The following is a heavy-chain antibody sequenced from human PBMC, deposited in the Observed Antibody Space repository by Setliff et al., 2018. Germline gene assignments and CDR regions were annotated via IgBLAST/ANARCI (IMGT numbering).Heavy chain of an antibody. V-gene: IGHV3-20*04. CDR1: QFTFDDYG. CDR3: ARSPTVNWSGYEDGFDI. Sequence: GESLTLSCAASQFTFDDYGMAWVRQAPGKGLEWVSGISWNGGITGYGDSVKGRFTISRDNAENSLYLQMNSLRAEDTALYYCARSPTVNWSGYEDGFDIWGQGTMVTVSS. CDR2: ISWNGGIT. J-gene: IGHJ3*02. D-gene: IGHD3-3*01.